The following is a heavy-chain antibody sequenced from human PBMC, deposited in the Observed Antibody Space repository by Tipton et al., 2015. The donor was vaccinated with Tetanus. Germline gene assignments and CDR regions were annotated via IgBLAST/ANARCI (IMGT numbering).Heavy chain of an antibody. V-gene: IGHV1-69*06. CDR1: GGTFSNYA. CDR3: ATVGAGLRRREGPLDS. CDR2: IVPLFGSA. D-gene: IGHD1-1*01. J-gene: IGHJ3*02. Sequence: QLVQSGPEVKKPGSSVKVSCKASGGTFSNYAISWVRQAPGHGLEWMGMIVPLFGSAYYAQKFQDRVTITADKSASTAYLDLRSLKSDDTAVYYCATVGAGLRRREGPLDSWGQGTMVTVSS.